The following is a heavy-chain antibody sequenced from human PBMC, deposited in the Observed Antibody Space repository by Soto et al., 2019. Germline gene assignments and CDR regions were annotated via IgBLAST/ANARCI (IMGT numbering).Heavy chain of an antibody. Sequence: GGSLRLSCAASGFTFSVYYMTWVRQAPGKGLEWVASIKNDGSEQYYVDSVKGRFTISGDNAKNSVYLQMNSLRAGDTALYYCSRENWFQDYWGQGSLVAVSS. V-gene: IGHV3-7*03. J-gene: IGHJ4*01. CDR2: IKNDGSEQ. CDR1: GFTFSVYY. D-gene: IGHD3-10*01. CDR3: SRENWFQDY.